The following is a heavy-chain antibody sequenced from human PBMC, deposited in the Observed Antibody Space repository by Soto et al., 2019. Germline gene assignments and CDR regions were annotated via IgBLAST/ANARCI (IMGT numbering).Heavy chain of an antibody. D-gene: IGHD2-2*01. J-gene: IGHJ2*01. V-gene: IGHV4-59*01. Sequence: QVQLQESGPGLVKPSETLSLTCTVSGGSISSYYWSWIRQPPGKGLEWIGYIYYSGSTNYNPSLKSRVTISVDTSKNQFSLKLSSVTAADTAVYYCARGDCSSTSCGLRVYATPTGWYFDLWGRGTLVTVSS. CDR2: IYYSGST. CDR1: GGSISSYY. CDR3: ARGDCSSTSCGLRVYATPTGWYFDL.